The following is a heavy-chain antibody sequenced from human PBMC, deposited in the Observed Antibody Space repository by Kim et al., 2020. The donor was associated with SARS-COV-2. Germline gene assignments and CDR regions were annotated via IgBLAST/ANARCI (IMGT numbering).Heavy chain of an antibody. Sequence: ASVKVSCKASGYTFIGYYMHWVRQAPGQGLGWMGWINSKSGGATYAQKFQGRITMTRDTSISAVYMELSSLKSDDTAVYYCARTAAAMTAPDFWGQGTLVTVSS. CDR3: ARTAAAMTAPDF. D-gene: IGHD2-2*01. V-gene: IGHV1-2*02. CDR2: INSKSGGA. CDR1: GYTFIGYY. J-gene: IGHJ4*02.